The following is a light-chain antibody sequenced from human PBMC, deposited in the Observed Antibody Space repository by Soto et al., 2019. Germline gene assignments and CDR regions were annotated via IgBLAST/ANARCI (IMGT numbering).Light chain of an antibody. J-gene: IGKJ1*01. CDR2: GAS. CDR1: QSVTTK. CDR3: QQYGSSPRT. Sequence: ENVLTQSPDTLSLSPGERATLSCRASQSVTTKLAWYQHKPGQAPRLLISGASSRASGVPDRFSGSGSETDFTLIISRLQPEDFALYYCQQYGSSPRTFGQGTRV. V-gene: IGKV3-20*01.